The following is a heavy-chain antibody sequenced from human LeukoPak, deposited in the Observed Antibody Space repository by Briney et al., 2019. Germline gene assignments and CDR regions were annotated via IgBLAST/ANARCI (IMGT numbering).Heavy chain of an antibody. CDR2: SRVYNGNT. Sequence: ASVTVSCKASGYTFTNYGISWVRQAPGQGLEWMGCSRVYNGNTNYAQKFQGRVTMTTDTSTSTAYMELRSLRSDDTAVYYCARVTRKGWVRSYDSSGYSSLYYFDYWGQGTLVTVSS. CDR1: GYTFTNYG. V-gene: IGHV1-18*01. D-gene: IGHD3-22*01. J-gene: IGHJ4*02. CDR3: ARVTRKGWVRSYDSSGYSSLYYFDY.